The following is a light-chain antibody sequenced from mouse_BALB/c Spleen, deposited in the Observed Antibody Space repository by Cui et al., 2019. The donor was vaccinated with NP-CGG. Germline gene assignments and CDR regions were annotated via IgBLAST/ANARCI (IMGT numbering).Light chain of an antibody. J-gene: IGKJ4*01. V-gene: IGKV4-92*01. CDR3: QQESSSPFT. CDR1: SSISSNY. CDR2: RTS. Sequence: EMVLTQSPVSIIASLGEKVTITCRARSSISSNYLHWYQQKPGSSPKLLIYRTSILASGVLDSFSGSGSENSYTLTISCMQDEVAATYYCQQESSSPFTFGSGTKLEIK.